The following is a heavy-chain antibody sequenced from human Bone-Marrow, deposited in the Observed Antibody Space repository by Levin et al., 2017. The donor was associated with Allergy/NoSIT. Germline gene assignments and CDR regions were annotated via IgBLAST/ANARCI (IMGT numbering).Heavy chain of an antibody. J-gene: IGHJ4*02. V-gene: IGHV4-39*07. D-gene: IGHD6-6*01. Sequence: PSETLSLTCTVSGGSISSSSYYWGWIRQPPGKGLEWIGSIYYSGSTYYNPSLKSRVTISVDTSKNQFSLKLSSVTAADTAVYYCARQLVRPLYYFDYWGQGTLVTVSS. CDR2: IYYSGST. CDR1: GGSISSSSYY. CDR3: ARQLVRPLYYFDY.